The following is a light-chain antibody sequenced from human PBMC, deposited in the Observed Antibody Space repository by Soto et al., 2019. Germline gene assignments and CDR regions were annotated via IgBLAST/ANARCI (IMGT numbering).Light chain of an antibody. V-gene: IGLV1-40*01. Sequence: QSVLTQPPSVSGAPGQRVTISCTGSSSIIGAGYDVHWYQQLPGTAPKLLIYGNSNRPSGVPDRFSGSKSGTSASLAITGLQAEDEADYYCQSYDSSLSGWVFGGGTKLTVL. J-gene: IGLJ3*02. CDR2: GNS. CDR3: QSYDSSLSGWV. CDR1: SSIIGAGYD.